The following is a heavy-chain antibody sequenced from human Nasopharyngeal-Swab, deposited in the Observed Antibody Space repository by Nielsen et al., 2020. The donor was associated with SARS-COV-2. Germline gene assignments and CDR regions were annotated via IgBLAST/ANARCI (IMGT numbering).Heavy chain of an antibody. CDR2: INPSGGST. CDR3: ARGPPGYCSSTSCSYYYYYMDV. J-gene: IGHJ6*03. Sequence: ASVKVPCKASGYTFTSYYMHWVRQAPGQGLEWMGIINPSGGSTSYAQKFQGRVTMTRDTSTSTVYMELSSLRSEDTAVYYCARGPPGYCSSTSCSYYYYYMDVWGKGTTVTVSS. CDR1: GYTFTSYY. D-gene: IGHD2-2*03. V-gene: IGHV1-46*01.